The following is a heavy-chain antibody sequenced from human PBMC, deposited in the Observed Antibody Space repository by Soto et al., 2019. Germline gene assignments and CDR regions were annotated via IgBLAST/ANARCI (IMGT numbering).Heavy chain of an antibody. D-gene: IGHD3-3*01. Sequence: GGSLRLSCAASGFTFYDYTMHWFRQAPGKGLEWVSLISWDGGSTYYADSVKGRFTISRDNSKNSLYLQMNSLRTEDTALYYCAKDSPKSDFWSGYYDLWGRGTLVTVSS. J-gene: IGHJ2*01. CDR2: ISWDGGST. CDR1: GFTFYDYT. V-gene: IGHV3-43*01. CDR3: AKDSPKSDFWSGYYDL.